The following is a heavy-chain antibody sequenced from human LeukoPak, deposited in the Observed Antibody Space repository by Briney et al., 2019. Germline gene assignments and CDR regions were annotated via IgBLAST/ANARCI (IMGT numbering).Heavy chain of an antibody. J-gene: IGHJ4*02. D-gene: IGHD4-17*01. CDR1: GFTVSSNY. Sequence: PGGSLRLSCAASGFTVSSNYMSWVRQAPGKGLEWVSVIYNGGSTYYADSVKGRFTISRDNSKNTLYLQMNSLRAEDTAVYYCARQYGDYGGAFDYWGQGTLVTVSS. V-gene: IGHV3-53*01. CDR3: ARQYGDYGGAFDY. CDR2: IYNGGST.